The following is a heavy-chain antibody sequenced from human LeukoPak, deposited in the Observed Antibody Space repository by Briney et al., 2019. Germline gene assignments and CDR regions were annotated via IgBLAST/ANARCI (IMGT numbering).Heavy chain of an antibody. V-gene: IGHV3-53*01. CDR3: ARDWPSEWQQLPDYDAVDI. D-gene: IGHD6-13*01. Sequence: GSLGLSCAVSGFTVSSNYMSWVRQAPGKGLEWVSVIYSGGSTYYADSVKGRFTISRDNSKNTLYLQMNSLRAEDTAVYYCARDWPSEWQQLPDYDAVDIWGQGTMVTVSS. CDR1: GFTVSSNY. J-gene: IGHJ3*02. CDR2: IYSGGST.